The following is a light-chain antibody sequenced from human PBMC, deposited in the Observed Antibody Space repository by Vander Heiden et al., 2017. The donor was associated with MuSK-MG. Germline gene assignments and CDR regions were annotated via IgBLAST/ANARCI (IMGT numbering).Light chain of an antibody. Sequence: DIQMTQSPSSLSASVGDRVTITCRASQSISSSLNWYQQKPGKAPKLLIYAASSLQSGVPSRFRGRGSGTDFTLTISRLQPEDFATYYCQQRDSTPLTFGGWTKVEIK. CDR3: QQRDSTPLT. J-gene: IGKJ4*01. V-gene: IGKV1-39*01. CDR2: AAS. CDR1: QSISSS.